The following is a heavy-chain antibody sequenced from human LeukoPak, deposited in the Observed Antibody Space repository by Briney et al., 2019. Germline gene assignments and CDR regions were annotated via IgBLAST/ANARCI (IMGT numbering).Heavy chain of an antibody. Sequence: SETLSLTCTVYGASISSYYWSWIRQPPGKGLEWIGYIYYSGSTNYNPSLKSRVTFSVDTSKSQFSLKLISVTAADTAVYYCARVKGVVTAILDYWGQGTLVTVSS. CDR1: GASISSYY. CDR3: ARVKGVVTAILDY. V-gene: IGHV4-59*01. J-gene: IGHJ4*02. D-gene: IGHD2-21*02. CDR2: IYYSGST.